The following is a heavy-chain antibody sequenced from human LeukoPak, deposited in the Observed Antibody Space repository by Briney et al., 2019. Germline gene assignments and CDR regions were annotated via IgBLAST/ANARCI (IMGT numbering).Heavy chain of an antibody. Sequence: SETLSLTCTVSGGSISGNYWSWIRQPPGKGLEWIGEINHSGSTNYNPSLKSRVTISVDTSKNQFSLKLSSVTAGDTAVYYCARGSVSGSLFDSSGYYYGIDYWGQGTLVTVSS. CDR2: INHSGST. V-gene: IGHV4-34*01. CDR1: GGSISGNY. CDR3: ARGSVSGSLFDSSGYYYGIDY. J-gene: IGHJ4*02. D-gene: IGHD3-22*01.